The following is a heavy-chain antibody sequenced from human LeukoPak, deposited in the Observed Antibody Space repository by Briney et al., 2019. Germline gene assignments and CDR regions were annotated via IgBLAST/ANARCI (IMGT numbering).Heavy chain of an antibody. Sequence: GASVKVSCKASGGTFSSYAISWVRQAPGQGLEWMGGIIPIFGTANYAQKFQGRVTITADESTSTAYMELSSLRSEDTAVYYCASGTSSPLEWLFDYWGQGTLVTVSS. CDR1: GGTFSSYA. V-gene: IGHV1-69*13. CDR3: ASGTSSPLEWLFDY. D-gene: IGHD3-3*01. CDR2: IIPIFGTA. J-gene: IGHJ4*02.